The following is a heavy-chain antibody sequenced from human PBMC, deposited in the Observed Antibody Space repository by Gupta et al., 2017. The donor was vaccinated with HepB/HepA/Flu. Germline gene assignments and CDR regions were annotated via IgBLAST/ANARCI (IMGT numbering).Heavy chain of an antibody. D-gene: IGHD2-2*01. CDR3: ARDRGVVVPWYYYYYYYMDV. Sequence: EVQLVESGGGLVKPGGSLRLSCAASGFTFSSYSMNWVRQAPGKGLEWVSSISSSSSYIYYADSVKGRFTISRDNAKNSLYLQMNSLRAEDTAVYYCARDRGVVVPWYYYYYYYMDVWGKGTTVTVSS. CDR1: GFTFSSYS. CDR2: ISSSSSYI. V-gene: IGHV3-21*01. J-gene: IGHJ6*03.